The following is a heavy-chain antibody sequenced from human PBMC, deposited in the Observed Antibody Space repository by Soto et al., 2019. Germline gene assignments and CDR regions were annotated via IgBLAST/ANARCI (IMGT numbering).Heavy chain of an antibody. D-gene: IGHD2-15*01. CDR1: GFTFSNYG. J-gene: IGHJ4*02. CDR3: AKSDCSGGSCYFPFDC. CDR2: ISGSGGRT. V-gene: IGHV3-23*01. Sequence: EVQVLESGGGLVQPGGSLRLSCAASGFTFSNYGMSWVRQAPGKGLEWVSSISGSGGRTYYADSVKGRFTISRDNSKNTLYLQTDSLRAEDTAFYYCAKSDCSGGSCYFPFDCGGQGTLVTVSS.